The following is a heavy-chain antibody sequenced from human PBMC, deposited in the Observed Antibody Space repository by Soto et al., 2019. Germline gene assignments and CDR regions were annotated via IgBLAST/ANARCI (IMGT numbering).Heavy chain of an antibody. CDR1: GGTFSSYA. D-gene: IGHD3-9*01. V-gene: IGHV1-69*01. J-gene: IGHJ5*02. Sequence: QVQLVQSGAEVKKPGSSVKVSCKASGGTFSSYAISWVRQAPGQGLEWMGGIIPIFGTANYAQKFQGRVTITGDESTSTAKMELGGLRPEATAVYYWGGGGFRNFAGFPNWSAPGGKGTRVT. CDR3: GGGGFRNFAGFPNWSAP. CDR2: IIPIFGTA.